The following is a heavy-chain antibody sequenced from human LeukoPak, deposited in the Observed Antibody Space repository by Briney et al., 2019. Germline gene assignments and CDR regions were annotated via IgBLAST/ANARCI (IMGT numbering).Heavy chain of an antibody. V-gene: IGHV3-43*02. Sequence: PGGPLRLSCVASGLTFHDYAMHWVRQAPGKGLEWVSLISADGGSTFYEDSVRGRFSISRDNSKNSLYLQMNSLRTEDTAMYYCAKESGKFDYWGQGTLVAVSS. CDR1: GLTFHDYA. CDR2: ISADGGST. CDR3: AKESGKFDY. J-gene: IGHJ4*02.